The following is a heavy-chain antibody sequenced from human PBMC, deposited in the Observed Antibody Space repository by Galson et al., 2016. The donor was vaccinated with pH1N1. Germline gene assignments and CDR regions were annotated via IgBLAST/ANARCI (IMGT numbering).Heavy chain of an antibody. Sequence: QSGAEVKKSGESLKISCEASGYTFTDYWIGWVRQTPGTGLEWIGIIYPRDSDTRYRPSFQGHVTFSADESISSAYLQWSSLKASDSGTYYCAREDPSGFNPHWAKGPLVPFPS. CDR2: IYPRDSDT. V-gene: IGHV5-51*01. D-gene: IGHD3-22*01. CDR3: AREDPSGFNPH. CDR1: GYTFTDYW. J-gene: IGHJ4*02.